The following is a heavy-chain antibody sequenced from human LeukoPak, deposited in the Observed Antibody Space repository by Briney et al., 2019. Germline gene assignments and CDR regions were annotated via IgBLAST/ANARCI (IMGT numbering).Heavy chain of an antibody. V-gene: IGHV3-33*01. CDR1: GFTFSSYG. Sequence: GGSLRLSCAASGFTFSSYGMHWVRQAPGKGLEWVAVIWYDGSNKYYADSVKGRFTISRDNSKNTLYLQMNSLRAEDTAVYYCAREAGDFMSWFDPWGQGTLVTVSS. J-gene: IGHJ5*02. CDR3: AREAGDFMSWFDP. D-gene: IGHD7-27*01. CDR2: IWYDGSNK.